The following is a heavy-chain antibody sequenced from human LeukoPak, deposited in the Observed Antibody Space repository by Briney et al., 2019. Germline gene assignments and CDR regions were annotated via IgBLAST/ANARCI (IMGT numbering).Heavy chain of an antibody. J-gene: IGHJ4*02. CDR1: GGTFSSYA. CDR3: ARDEGYCTSTTCYFPDY. CDR2: ISAYNGNT. Sequence: ASVKVSCKASGGTFSSYAISWVRQAPGQGLEWMGWISAYNGNTNYAQKLRGRVTMTRDTSTSTAYMELRSLRSDDTAVYYCARDEGYCTSTTCYFPDYWGQGTLVTVSS. V-gene: IGHV1-18*01. D-gene: IGHD2-2*01.